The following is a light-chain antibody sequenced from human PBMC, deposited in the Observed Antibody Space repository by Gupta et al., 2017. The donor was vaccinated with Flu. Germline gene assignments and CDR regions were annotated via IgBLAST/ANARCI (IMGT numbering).Light chain of an antibody. CDR2: QVS. Sequence: VTLGQPASISCRSSQSLVYSDGNTYLHWFQQRPGQSPRRLIYQVSHRESGVPDRFSGSGSGTDFTLIISTVQAEDVGVYYCMQGSRWPWAFGQGTKVEIK. J-gene: IGKJ1*01. CDR3: MQGSRWPWA. V-gene: IGKV2-30*01. CDR1: QSLVYSDGNTY.